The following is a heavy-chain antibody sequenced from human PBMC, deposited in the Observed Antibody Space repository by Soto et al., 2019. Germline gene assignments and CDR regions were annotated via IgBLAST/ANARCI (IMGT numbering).Heavy chain of an antibody. V-gene: IGHV3-21*01. D-gene: IGHD3-16*01. CDR1: GFTFSSYS. J-gene: IGHJ4*02. CDR3: ARDTEPRAPIEKGERDY. Sequence: EVQLVESGGGLVKPGGSLRLSCAASGFTFSSYSMNWVRQAPGKGLEWVSSISSSSSYIYYADSVKGRFTISRDNAKNPLYLQINSLRAEDTAVYYCARDTEPRAPIEKGERDYWGQGTLVTVSS. CDR2: ISSSSSYI.